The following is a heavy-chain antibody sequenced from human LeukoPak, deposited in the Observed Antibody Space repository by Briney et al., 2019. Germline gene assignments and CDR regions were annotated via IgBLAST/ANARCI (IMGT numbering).Heavy chain of an antibody. D-gene: IGHD3-10*01. J-gene: IGHJ4*02. CDR1: GGSMSIYY. CDR3: ARAGPVPPSDGSPIADS. Sequence: SETLSLTCTVTGGSMSIYYWSWILQPPGEGLEWIGYISYSGNTNYNPSLKNRVTMSVVTSYNEFSLILRSVTPADTAVCYCARAGPVPPSDGSPIADSWGQGTLVTVSS. V-gene: IGHV4-59*01. CDR2: ISYSGNT.